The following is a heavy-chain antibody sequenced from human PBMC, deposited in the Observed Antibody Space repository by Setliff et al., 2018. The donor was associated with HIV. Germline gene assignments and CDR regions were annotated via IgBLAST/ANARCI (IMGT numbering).Heavy chain of an antibody. D-gene: IGHD2-21*01. CDR3: ARVSDTGVDPQTHRDY. Sequence: VASVKVSCKTSGYTFTNYALNWVRQAPGQGLEWMGWINTNTGNPTYAQGFTGRFVFSLDTSVSTAYLQISSLKAEDSAIYYCARVSDTGVDPQTHRDYWGQGTLVTVSS. J-gene: IGHJ4*02. CDR1: GYTFTNYA. V-gene: IGHV7-4-1*02. CDR2: INTNTGNP.